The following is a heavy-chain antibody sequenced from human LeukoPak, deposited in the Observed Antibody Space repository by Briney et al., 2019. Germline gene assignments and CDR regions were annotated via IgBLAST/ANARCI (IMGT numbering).Heavy chain of an antibody. V-gene: IGHV3-30*02. J-gene: IGHJ4*02. CDR3: ATLPYCYDSSGSYYFDY. CDR2: IRYDGSNK. D-gene: IGHD3-22*01. CDR1: GFSFSSYD. Sequence: GGSLRLSCEASGFSFSSYDMHWVRQAPGKGPEWVAFIRYDGSNKYYADSVKGRFTISRDNSKNTLYLQMNSLRVEDTAVYYCATLPYCYDSSGSYYFDYWGQGTLVTVSS.